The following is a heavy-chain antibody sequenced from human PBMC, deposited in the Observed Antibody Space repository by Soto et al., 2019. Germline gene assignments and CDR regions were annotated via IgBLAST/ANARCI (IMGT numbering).Heavy chain of an antibody. Sequence: QVQLQQSGPGLVKPSQTLSFTCAISGDSVSSNSATWNWIRQSPSRGLQWLGRTYYRSKWYYDYAESVKSRITINPDTSKSQFSLQLISVTPEDTAVYYCARSITGSAYFAYWGQGTLVTVSS. CDR2: TYYRSKWYY. J-gene: IGHJ4*02. V-gene: IGHV6-1*01. CDR3: ARSITGSAYFAY. D-gene: IGHD3-10*01. CDR1: GDSVSSNSAT.